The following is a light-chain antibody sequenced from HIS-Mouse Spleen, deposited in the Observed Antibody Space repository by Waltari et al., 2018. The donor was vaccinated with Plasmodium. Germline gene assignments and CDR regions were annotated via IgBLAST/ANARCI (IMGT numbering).Light chain of an antibody. CDR1: QSVSSN. Sequence: EIVMTQSPATLSVSPGERATLSCRASQSVSSNLAWYQQQPGQAPRLLVYGASTRANVIPARFSGSGSGTEFTLTISSLQSEDFAVYYCQQYNNWSFTFGPGTKVDIK. CDR3: QQYNNWSFT. CDR2: GAS. J-gene: IGKJ3*01. V-gene: IGKV3-15*01.